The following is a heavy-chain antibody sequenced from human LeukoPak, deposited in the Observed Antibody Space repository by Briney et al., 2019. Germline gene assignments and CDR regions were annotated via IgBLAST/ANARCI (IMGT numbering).Heavy chain of an antibody. CDR3: ARGISKNDY. CDR2: ISDSGSTI. J-gene: IGHJ4*02. V-gene: IGHV3-11*04. CDR1: GFTFSDYY. Sequence: GSLRLSCAASGFTFSDYYVSWIRQAPGKGLEWVSYISDSGSTIKYADSVKGRFAISRDNAKNSVYLQMSSLRAEGTAVYYCARGISKNDYWGQGTLVTVSS.